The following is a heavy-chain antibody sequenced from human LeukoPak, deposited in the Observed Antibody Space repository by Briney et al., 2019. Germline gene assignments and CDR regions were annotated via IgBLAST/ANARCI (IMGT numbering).Heavy chain of an antibody. Sequence: GGSLRLSCAASGFTFSSYSMNWVRQAPGKGLEWVSSISSSSSYIYYADSVKGRFTISRDNAKNSLYLQMNSLRAEDTAVYYSARERRITIFGVVIPTRWFNPWGQGTLVTVSS. J-gene: IGHJ5*02. CDR1: GFTFSSYS. CDR3: ARERRITIFGVVIPTRWFNP. D-gene: IGHD3-3*01. V-gene: IGHV3-21*01. CDR2: ISSSSSYI.